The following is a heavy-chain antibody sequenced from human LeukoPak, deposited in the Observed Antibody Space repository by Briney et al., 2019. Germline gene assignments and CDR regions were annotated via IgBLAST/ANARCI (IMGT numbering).Heavy chain of an antibody. CDR2: ISYSGQQK. Sequence: PGGSLRLSCAASGFSFSDYAMHWVRQGPGKGLEWVAVISYSGQQKYYGDSVKGRFTVSRDNPKNTLYLQMNNLRDDDTAVHYCARVFLERLTSGYFDNWGQGTLVTVSP. CDR3: ARVFLERLTSGYFDN. D-gene: IGHD3-3*01. V-gene: IGHV3-30*04. CDR1: GFSFSDYA. J-gene: IGHJ4*02.